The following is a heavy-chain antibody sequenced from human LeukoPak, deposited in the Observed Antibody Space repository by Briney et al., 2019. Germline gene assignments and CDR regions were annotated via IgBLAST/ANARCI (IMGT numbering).Heavy chain of an antibody. CDR2: TYYSGGT. Sequence: SETLSLTCTVSGDSMNGYYWSWIRQPPGKGLEWIGNTYYSGGTKYNPSLTSRVTISVDTSKNQFSLKLSSVTAADTAVYYCARHRGLDTAMACFDYWGQGTLVTVSS. V-gene: IGHV4-59*08. J-gene: IGHJ4*02. CDR3: ARHRGLDTAMACFDY. CDR1: GDSMNGYY. D-gene: IGHD5-18*01.